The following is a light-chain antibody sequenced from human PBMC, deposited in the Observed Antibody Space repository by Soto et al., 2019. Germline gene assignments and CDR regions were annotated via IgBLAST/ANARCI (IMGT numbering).Light chain of an antibody. CDR1: QSVSSY. J-gene: IGKJ5*01. CDR3: QQYNNGPPIT. CDR2: GAS. Sequence: IWLTQSRATKNLSPGERAIISSRASQSVSSYLAWYQQKPGQAPRLLIYGASTRATGIPARFSGSGSGTEFTLTISILQSEDFAIYYCQQYNNGPPITYAHGTLLEI. V-gene: IGKV3-15*01.